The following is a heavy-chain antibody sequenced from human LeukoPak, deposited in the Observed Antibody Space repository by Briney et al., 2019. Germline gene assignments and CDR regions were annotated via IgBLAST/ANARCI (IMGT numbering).Heavy chain of an antibody. J-gene: IGHJ4*02. CDR2: INHSGST. CDR1: GGSFSGYY. CDR3: ARRCDCYLRDFDY. Sequence: SETLSLTCAVYGGSFSGYYWSWIRQPPGKGLEWIGEINHSGSTNYNPSLKSRVTISVDTSKNQFSLKLSSVTAADAAVYYCARRCDCYLRDFDYWGQGTLVTVSS. V-gene: IGHV4-34*01. D-gene: IGHD2-21*02.